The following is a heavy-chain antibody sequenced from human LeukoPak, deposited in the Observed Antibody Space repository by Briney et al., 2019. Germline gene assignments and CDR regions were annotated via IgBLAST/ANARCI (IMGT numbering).Heavy chain of an antibody. CDR1: GGSISSYY. V-gene: IGHV4-59*01. J-gene: IGHJ6*02. CDR2: IYYSGST. D-gene: IGHD6-19*01. Sequence: SETLSLTCTVSGGSISSYYWSWIRQPPGKGLEWIGYIYYSGSTNYNPSLKSRVTISVDTSKNQFSLKLSSVTAADTAVYYCARVSQMGSSLVAGTTEYYYGMDVWSQGTTVTVSS. CDR3: ARVSQMGSSLVAGTTEYYYGMDV.